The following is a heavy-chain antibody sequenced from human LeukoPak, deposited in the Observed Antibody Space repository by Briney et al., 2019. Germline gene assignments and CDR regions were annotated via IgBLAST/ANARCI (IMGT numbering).Heavy chain of an antibody. J-gene: IGHJ4*02. D-gene: IGHD3-9*01. CDR3: ASLLRYTPDFDY. CDR2: ISSSSSTI. V-gene: IGHV3-48*02. CDR1: GFTFSDYS. Sequence: GGSLRLTCAVSGFTFSDYSINWVRRAPGKGLEWVSYISSSSSTIFYADSVKGRFTISRDNAKNSLYLQMNSLRDEDTAVYYCASLLRYTPDFDYWGQGTLVTVSS.